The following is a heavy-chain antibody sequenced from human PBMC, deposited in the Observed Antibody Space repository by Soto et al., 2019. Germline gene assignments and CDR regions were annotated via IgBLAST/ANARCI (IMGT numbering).Heavy chain of an antibody. Sequence: PSETLSLTRTVSGGSISSGDYYWSWVRQPPGKGLEWSGYIFHSGNAYYNPTLESRLSISVDTSKNQFSLKLTSVTAADTAEYYCARYKDYYALDVWGPGTTVTVS. V-gene: IGHV4-30-4*01. CDR2: IFHSGNA. D-gene: IGHD1-1*01. J-gene: IGHJ6*02. CDR3: ARYKDYYALDV. CDR1: GGSISSGDYY.